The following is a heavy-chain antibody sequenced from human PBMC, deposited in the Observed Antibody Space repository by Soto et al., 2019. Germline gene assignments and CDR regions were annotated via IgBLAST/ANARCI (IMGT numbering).Heavy chain of an antibody. CDR1: GYTFTSYG. V-gene: IGHV1-18*01. J-gene: IGHJ6*02. Sequence: ASVKVSCKASGYTFTSYGISWVRQAPGQGLEWMGWISAYNGNTNYAQKLQGRVTMTTDTSTSTAYMELRSLRSDDTAVYYCARDIIVGATNPLYYYYYGMDVWGQGTTVTVS. D-gene: IGHD1-26*01. CDR3: ARDIIVGATNPLYYYYYGMDV. CDR2: ISAYNGNT.